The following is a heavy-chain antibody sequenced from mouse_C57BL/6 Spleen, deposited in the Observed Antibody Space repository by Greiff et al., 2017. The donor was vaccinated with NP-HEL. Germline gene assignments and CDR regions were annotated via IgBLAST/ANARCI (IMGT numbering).Heavy chain of an antibody. CDR2: INPGSGGT. V-gene: IGHV1-54*01. CDR3: ARPPGATLVATDAMDY. Sequence: QVQLQQSGAELVRPGTSVKVSCKASGYAFTNYLIEWVKQRPGQGLEWIGVINPGSGGTNYNEKFKGKATLTAAKSSSTAYLQLSRLTSEDSAVYFGARPPGATLVATDAMDYWGQGTSVTVSS. J-gene: IGHJ4*01. D-gene: IGHD1-1*01. CDR1: GYAFTNYL.